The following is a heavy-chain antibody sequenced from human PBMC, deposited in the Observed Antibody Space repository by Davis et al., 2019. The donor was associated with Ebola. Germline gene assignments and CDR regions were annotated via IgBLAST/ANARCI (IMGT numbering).Heavy chain of an antibody. V-gene: IGHV1-46*01. Sequence: ASVKVSCKASGYTFTSYYMHWVRQAPGQGFEWMGIINPSGGSTSYAQKFQGRVTMTRDTSTSTVYMELSSLRSEDTAVYYCARSRYCSSTSCSPDDYWGQGTLVTVSS. CDR3: ARSRYCSSTSCSPDDY. D-gene: IGHD2-2*01. CDR2: INPSGGST. CDR1: GYTFTSYY. J-gene: IGHJ4*02.